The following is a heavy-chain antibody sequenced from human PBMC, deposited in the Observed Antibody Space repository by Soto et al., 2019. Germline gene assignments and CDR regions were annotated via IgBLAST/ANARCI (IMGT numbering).Heavy chain of an antibody. V-gene: IGHV4-59*01. Sequence: TLSLTCTVSGGSISSYYWSWIRQPPGKGLEWIGYIYYSGSTNYNPSLKSRVTISVDTSKNQFSLKLSSVTAADTAVYYCARGGLGPFDYWGQGTLVTVSS. J-gene: IGHJ4*02. CDR3: ARGGLGPFDY. D-gene: IGHD3-16*01. CDR1: GGSISSYY. CDR2: IYYSGST.